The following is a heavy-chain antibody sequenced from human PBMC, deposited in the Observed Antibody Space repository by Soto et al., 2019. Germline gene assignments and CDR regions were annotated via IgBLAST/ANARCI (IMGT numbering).Heavy chain of an antibody. CDR2: ISGSGGST. D-gene: IGHD3-10*01. J-gene: IGHJ4*02. CDR3: AKDPSVLLWFGELSH. V-gene: IGHV3-23*01. CDR1: GFTFSRYA. Sequence: EVQLLESGGGLVQPGGSLRLSCAASGFTFSRYAMSWVRQAPGKGLEWVSAISGSGGSTYYADSVKGRLTISRHNSKNTLYLQMNSLRAEYTAVYYCAKDPSVLLWFGELSHWGQGTLVTVSS.